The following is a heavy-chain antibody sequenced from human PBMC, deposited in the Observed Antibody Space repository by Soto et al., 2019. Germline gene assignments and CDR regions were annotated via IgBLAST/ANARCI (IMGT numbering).Heavy chain of an antibody. CDR2: ISGSGGST. J-gene: IGHJ4*02. D-gene: IGHD3-10*01. CDR3: ANHLWFGELSN. Sequence: EVQLLESGGGLVQPGGSLRLSCAASGFTFSSYAMSWVRQAPGKGLEWVSAISGSGGSTYYADSVKGRFTISRDNSKITLYLQMNSLRAEDTAVCYCANHLWFGELSNWGQGTLVTVSS. V-gene: IGHV3-23*01. CDR1: GFTFSSYA.